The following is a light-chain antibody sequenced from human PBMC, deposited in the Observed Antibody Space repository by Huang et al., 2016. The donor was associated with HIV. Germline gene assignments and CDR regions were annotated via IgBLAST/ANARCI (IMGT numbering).Light chain of an antibody. CDR3: QQSHSTPHT. CDR1: DNLANS. CDR2: GAS. J-gene: IGKJ2*01. Sequence: DIQMTQPPSSLSASVGDRVTITCRTSDNLANSLNWYQQKSGAAPVLLIYGASNLQTGVSSRFSGGGSGTDFTLTITNLRPEDFATYYCQQSHSTPHTFGQGTKLESK. V-gene: IGKV1-39*01.